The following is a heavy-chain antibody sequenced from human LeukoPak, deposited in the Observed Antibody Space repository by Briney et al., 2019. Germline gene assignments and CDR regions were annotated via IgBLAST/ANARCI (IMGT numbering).Heavy chain of an antibody. V-gene: IGHV3-48*03. Sequence: PGGSLRLSCAASGFKLSSYEMNWVRQAPGKGLEWVSYISSSGNSIYYADSVKGRFTISRDNSKNTLFLQMNSLKADDTAVYYCAKGGGGVLASWGQGTLVTVSS. CDR2: ISSSGNSI. J-gene: IGHJ4*02. CDR1: GFKLSSYE. CDR3: AKGGGGVLAS. D-gene: IGHD3-16*01.